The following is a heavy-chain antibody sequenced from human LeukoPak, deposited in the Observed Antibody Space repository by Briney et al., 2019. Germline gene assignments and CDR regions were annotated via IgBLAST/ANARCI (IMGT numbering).Heavy chain of an antibody. Sequence: SGGSLRLSCAASGFTFSSYAMSWVRQAPRKGLEWVSAISGSGGSTYYADSVKGRFTISRDNSKNTLYLQMNSLRAEDTAVYYCAKIAKQLVLLNWFDPWGQGTLVTVSS. CDR3: AKIAKQLVLLNWFDP. J-gene: IGHJ5*02. CDR1: GFTFSSYA. CDR2: ISGSGGST. D-gene: IGHD6-13*01. V-gene: IGHV3-23*01.